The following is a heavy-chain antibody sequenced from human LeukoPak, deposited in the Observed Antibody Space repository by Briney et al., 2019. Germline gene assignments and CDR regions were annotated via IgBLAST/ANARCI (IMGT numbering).Heavy chain of an antibody. Sequence: GGSLRLSCAASGFTFSSYWMSWVRQAPGKGLEWVANIKQDGSEKYYVDSVKGRFTISRDNAKNSLYLQMNSLRAEDTAVYYCARVPLGYCSGGSCWGPYGMDVWGQGTTVTVSS. D-gene: IGHD2-15*01. CDR3: ARVPLGYCSGGSCWGPYGMDV. J-gene: IGHJ6*02. CDR2: IKQDGSEK. CDR1: GFTFSSYW. V-gene: IGHV3-7*01.